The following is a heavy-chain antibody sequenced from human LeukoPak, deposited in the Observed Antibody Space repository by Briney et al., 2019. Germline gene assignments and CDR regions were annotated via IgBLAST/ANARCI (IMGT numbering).Heavy chain of an antibody. V-gene: IGHV3-7*01. CDR3: ARAGQEWFGELGFDQ. Sequence: GGSLRLSCAASGVSFSRYWMSWVRQAPGKGLEWVANIKQDGSEKNYVESVKGRFTISRDNAKNSLYLQTNSLRAEDTAVYYCARAGQEWFGELGFDQWGQGTLVIVSS. CDR1: GVSFSRYW. D-gene: IGHD3-10*01. J-gene: IGHJ4*02. CDR2: IKQDGSEK.